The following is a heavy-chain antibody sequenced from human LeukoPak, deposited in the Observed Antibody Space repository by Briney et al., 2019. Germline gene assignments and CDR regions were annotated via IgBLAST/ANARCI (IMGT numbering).Heavy chain of an antibody. Sequence: NPSETLSLTCTVSGGSISSYYWSWIRQPPGKGLEWIGYIYYSGSTNYNPSLKSRVTISVDTSKNQFSLKLSSVTAADTAVYYCARGEIGRDGHNWVFWFDPWGQGTLVTVSS. D-gene: IGHD5-24*01. CDR1: GGSISSYY. CDR2: IYYSGST. V-gene: IGHV4-59*01. J-gene: IGHJ5*02. CDR3: ARGEIGRDGHNWVFWFDP.